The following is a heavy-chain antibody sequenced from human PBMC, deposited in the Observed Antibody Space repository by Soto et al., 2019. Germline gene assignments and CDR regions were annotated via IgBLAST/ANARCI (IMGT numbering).Heavy chain of an antibody. J-gene: IGHJ6*02. CDR1: GGSFSGYY. CDR3: ARGFKKERASSFFYYYYGLDV. V-gene: IGHV4-34*01. D-gene: IGHD3-3*02. Sequence: SETLSLPRGVYGGSFSGYYWSWVRQPPGKGRGGMGEINDSGSTKYNPSLNSRVTISVDTSKNHFSLKLSSVTAADTAVDYCARGFKKERASSFFYYYYGLDVWGQGTTVTVSS. CDR2: INDSGST.